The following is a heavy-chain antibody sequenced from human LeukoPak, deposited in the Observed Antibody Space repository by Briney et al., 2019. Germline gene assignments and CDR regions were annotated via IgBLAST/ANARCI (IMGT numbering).Heavy chain of an antibody. D-gene: IGHD2-2*01. CDR3: AKDLTLGYCSSTSCRLFDY. CDR1: GFTFSSNG. V-gene: IGHV3-23*01. J-gene: IGHJ4*02. Sequence: GGSLRLSCAASGFTFSSNGMNWVRQAPGKGLEWVSAISGSGGSTYYADSVEGRFTISRDNSKNTLYLQMNSLRAEDTAVYYCAKDLTLGYCSSTSCRLFDYWGQGTLVTVSS. CDR2: ISGSGGST.